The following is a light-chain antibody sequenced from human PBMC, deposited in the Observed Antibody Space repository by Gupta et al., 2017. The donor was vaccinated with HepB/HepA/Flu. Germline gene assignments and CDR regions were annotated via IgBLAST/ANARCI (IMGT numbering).Light chain of an antibody. V-gene: IGKV1-39*01. CDR3: QQSYSTPQT. Sequence: IQLTQSPSSLSASLGDSVTITCRASQSIRNYLNWYQQKPGKAPKLLIYAASNLQSGVPSRFSGSGSGTSFTLTISSLQSEDFATYYCQQSYSTPQTFGQGTSLE. J-gene: IGKJ2*01. CDR2: AAS. CDR1: QSIRNY.